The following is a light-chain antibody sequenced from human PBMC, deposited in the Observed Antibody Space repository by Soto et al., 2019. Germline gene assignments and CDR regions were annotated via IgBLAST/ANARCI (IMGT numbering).Light chain of an antibody. Sequence: QSVLTQPASVSGSPGQSITISCTGTSSDVGSYNLVSWYQQHPGKAPKLMNYEGSKRPSGVYKRFSRSKSGNTAFLTIFGLQAEDEADYYCCSYAGSSTLVVFGTGT. CDR2: EGS. V-gene: IGLV2-23*01. CDR3: CSYAGSSTLVV. CDR1: SSDVGSYNL. J-gene: IGLJ1*01.